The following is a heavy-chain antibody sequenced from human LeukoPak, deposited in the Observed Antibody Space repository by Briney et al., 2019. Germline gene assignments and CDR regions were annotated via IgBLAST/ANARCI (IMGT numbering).Heavy chain of an antibody. CDR3: ARDQGYCSGGSCMRWFDP. Sequence: SETLSLTCTVSGGSISSYYWSWIRQPPGKGLEWLGYIYYSGSTYYNPSLKRRVIISVDPSKNQFSLKLSSVTAADTAVYYCARDQGYCSGGSCMRWFDPWGQGTLVTVSS. J-gene: IGHJ5*02. CDR1: GGSISSYY. CDR2: IYYSGST. D-gene: IGHD2-15*01. V-gene: IGHV4-59*12.